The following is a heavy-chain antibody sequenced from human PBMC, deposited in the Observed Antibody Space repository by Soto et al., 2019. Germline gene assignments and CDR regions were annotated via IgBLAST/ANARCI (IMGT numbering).Heavy chain of an antibody. CDR2: IYYSGST. CDR3: ARQGLYSYGLDY. CDR1: GGSISSYY. Sequence: SETLSLTCTVSGGSISSYYWSWIRQPPGKGLEWIGYIYYSGSTNYNPSLKSRVTISVDTSKNQFSLKLSSVTAADTAVYYCARQGLYSYGLDYWGQGTLVTVSS. D-gene: IGHD5-18*01. J-gene: IGHJ4*02. V-gene: IGHV4-59*08.